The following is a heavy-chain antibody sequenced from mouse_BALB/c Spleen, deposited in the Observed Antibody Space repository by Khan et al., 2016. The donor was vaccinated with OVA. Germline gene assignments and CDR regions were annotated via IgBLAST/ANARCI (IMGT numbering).Heavy chain of an antibody. CDR3: ARSDEYDVGGVAY. Sequence: QVQLKQSGPGLVAPSQSLSITCTVSGFSLSNYGVHWVRQPPGKGLEWLGVIWTGGITNYNSALMSRLSISKDNSKSQVFLKMNRLQTDDTAIYYWARSDEYDVGGVAYWGQGTLVTVSA. CDR2: IWTGGIT. D-gene: IGHD2-4*01. CDR1: GFSLSNYG. V-gene: IGHV2-9*02. J-gene: IGHJ3*01.